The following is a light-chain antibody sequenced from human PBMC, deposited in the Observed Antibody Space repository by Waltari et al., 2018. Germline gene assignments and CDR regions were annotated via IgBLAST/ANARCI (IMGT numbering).Light chain of an antibody. V-gene: IGLV1-51*01. CDR2: DNN. CDR1: SSNIGNNF. CDR3: GTWDSGLSIDWV. Sequence: QSILTQPPSVSAAPGQKVTISCSGSSSNIGNNFVSWYQQLPGTAPKLLIYDNNEQPSAMPDRLSASKSGTSATLAITGLQTGDEADYYCGTWDSGLSIDWVFGGGTKLTVL. J-gene: IGLJ3*02.